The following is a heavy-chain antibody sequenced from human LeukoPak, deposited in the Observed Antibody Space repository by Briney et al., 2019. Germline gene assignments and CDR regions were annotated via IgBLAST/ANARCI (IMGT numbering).Heavy chain of an antibody. V-gene: IGHV4-30-2*01. Sequence: PSETLSLTCAVSGGPVSSGGYSWTWIRQPPGKGLEWIGHIYRVGSTNYNPSVKSRVTISVDRSKNQFSLKLSSVTAADTAVYYYARGVGSGTYYHMGWFDAWGQGVLVTVSS. CDR3: ARGVGSGTYYHMGWFDA. D-gene: IGHD3-10*01. J-gene: IGHJ5*02. CDR1: GGPVSSGGYS. CDR2: IYRVGST.